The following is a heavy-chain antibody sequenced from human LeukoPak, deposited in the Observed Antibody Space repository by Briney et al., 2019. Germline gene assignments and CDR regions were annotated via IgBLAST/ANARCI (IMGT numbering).Heavy chain of an antibody. J-gene: IGHJ4*02. Sequence: VSVKVSCKASGYTFTSYGISWVRQAPGQGLEWMGWISAYNGNTNYAQKLQGRVTMTTDTSASTAYMELRSLRSDDTAVYYCAREVWFGELYYWGQGTLVTVSS. D-gene: IGHD3-10*01. CDR3: AREVWFGELYY. CDR1: GYTFTSYG. V-gene: IGHV1-18*01. CDR2: ISAYNGNT.